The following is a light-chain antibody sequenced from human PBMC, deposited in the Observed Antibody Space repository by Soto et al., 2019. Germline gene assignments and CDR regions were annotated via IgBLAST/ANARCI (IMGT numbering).Light chain of an antibody. J-gene: IGKJ1*01. Sequence: EIVLTQSPGTLSLSPGERATLSCRASQSVSSNYLAWYQHKPGQAPRLLIYGASNRATGIPDRFSGSGSGTDFTLTISRLETEEFAVLFCQHYDSPPPTFGQGTKVEIK. CDR2: GAS. V-gene: IGKV3-20*01. CDR3: QHYDSPPPT. CDR1: QSVSSNY.